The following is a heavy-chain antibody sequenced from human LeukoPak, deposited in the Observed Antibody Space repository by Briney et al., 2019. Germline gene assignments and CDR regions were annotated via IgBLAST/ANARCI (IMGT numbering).Heavy chain of an antibody. D-gene: IGHD1-26*01. Sequence: GGSLRLSCAASGFTFSSYAMHWVRQAPGKGLEWVANIKTDGSQIYYVDSVKGRFTISRDNAKNSLYLQMNSLRAEDTAVYYCAKDASVVGATGHYWGQGTLVTVSS. V-gene: IGHV3-7*01. J-gene: IGHJ4*02. CDR1: GFTFSSYA. CDR3: AKDASVVGATGHY. CDR2: IKTDGSQI.